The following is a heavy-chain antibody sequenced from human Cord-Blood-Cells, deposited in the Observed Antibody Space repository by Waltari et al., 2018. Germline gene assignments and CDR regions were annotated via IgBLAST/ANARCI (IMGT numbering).Heavy chain of an antibody. CDR1: GFSLSTSGVG. CDR2: IYWDDDK. D-gene: IGHD6-19*01. V-gene: IGHV2-5*02. Sequence: QITLKESGPTLVKPTQTLTLPCTLSGFSLSTSGVGVGWIRPPPGKALEWLALIYWDDDKRYSPSLKSRLTITKDTSKNQVVLTMTNMDPVDTATYYCAHRRVGWATYYFDYWGQGTLVTVSS. J-gene: IGHJ4*02. CDR3: AHRRVGWATYYFDY.